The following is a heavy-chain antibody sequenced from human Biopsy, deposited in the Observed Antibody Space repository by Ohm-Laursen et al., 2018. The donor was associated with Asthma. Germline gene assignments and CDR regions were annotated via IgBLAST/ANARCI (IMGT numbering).Heavy chain of an antibody. CDR2: ISSSSSTI. V-gene: IGHV3-48*02. Sequence: GSLRLSCAASGFTFSSYSMNWVRQAPGKGLEWVSYISSSSSTIYYADSVKGRFTISRDNAKNSLYLQMNSLRDEDTAVYYCARFKRGYSYGYAGVFDYWGQGTLITASS. D-gene: IGHD5-18*01. J-gene: IGHJ4*02. CDR3: ARFKRGYSYGYAGVFDY. CDR1: GFTFSSYS.